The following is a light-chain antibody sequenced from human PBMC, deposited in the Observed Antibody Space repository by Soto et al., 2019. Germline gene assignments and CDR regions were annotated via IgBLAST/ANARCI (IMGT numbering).Light chain of an antibody. V-gene: IGKV1-39*01. J-gene: IGKJ2*01. CDR1: QSISSY. CDR2: AAS. Sequence: DIQMTQSPSSLSASVGDRVTITCRASQSISSYLNWYQQKPGKAPKLLIYAASSLQSGVPSRFSGSGSGTDFPLTISILQHEDFATYYCPDTFGPGTKLEIK. CDR3: PDT.